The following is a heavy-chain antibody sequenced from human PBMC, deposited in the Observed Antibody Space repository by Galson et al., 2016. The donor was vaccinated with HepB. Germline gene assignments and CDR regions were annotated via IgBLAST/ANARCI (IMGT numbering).Heavy chain of an antibody. V-gene: IGHV5-51*01. Sequence: QSGAEVKKLGESLKISCKGSGYTFTNYWIGWVRQMPGKGLEWMGIIFPGDSDTRYSPSFQGQVTLSVDKSINTAYLQWDSLKASDTATYYCARWRIGYCGRYHSPLDPWGQGTQVTVSS. CDR3: ARWRIGYCGRYHSPLDP. D-gene: IGHD2-15*01. CDR2: IFPGDSDT. J-gene: IGHJ5*02. CDR1: GYTFTNYW.